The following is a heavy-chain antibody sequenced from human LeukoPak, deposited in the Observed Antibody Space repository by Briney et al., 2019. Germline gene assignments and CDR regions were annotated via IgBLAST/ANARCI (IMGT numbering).Heavy chain of an antibody. CDR3: ARGGRGYYDYVWGTSDAFDI. J-gene: IGHJ3*02. CDR1: GGSISSGGYY. CDR2: IYYSGST. Sequence: SETLSLTCAVSGGSISSGGYYWSWIRQHSGKGLEWIGYIYYSGSTYYNPSLKSRVTISVDTSKNQFSLKLSSVTAADTAVYYCARGGRGYYDYVWGTSDAFDIWGQGTMVTVSS. V-gene: IGHV4-31*11. D-gene: IGHD3-16*01.